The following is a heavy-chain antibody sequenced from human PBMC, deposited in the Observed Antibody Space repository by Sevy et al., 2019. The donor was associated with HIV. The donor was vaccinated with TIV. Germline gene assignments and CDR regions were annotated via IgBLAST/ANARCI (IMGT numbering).Heavy chain of an antibody. J-gene: IGHJ4*02. CDR3: ARVRVVAADYYFDY. D-gene: IGHD6-13*01. CDR1: GFIFNSYV. CDR2: ISASGGST. V-gene: IGHV3-23*01. Sequence: GGSLRLSCAASGFIFNSYVMSWVRQAPGKGLEWVSGISASGGSTFYADSVKGRFTISRDNAENSLYLQMSSLRAEDTAVYYCARVRVVAADYYFDYWGQGTLVTVSS.